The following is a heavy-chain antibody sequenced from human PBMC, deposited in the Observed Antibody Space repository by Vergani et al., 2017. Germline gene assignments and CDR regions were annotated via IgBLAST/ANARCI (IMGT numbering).Heavy chain of an antibody. V-gene: IGHV4-30-4*08. CDR1: GGSISSGDYY. CDR2: IYYSGST. D-gene: IGHD6-19*01. CDR3: AGVEGPIAVAGLFDC. J-gene: IGHJ4*02. Sequence: QVQLQESGPGLVKPSQTLSLTCTVSGGSISSGDYYWSWIRQPPGKGLEWIGYIYYSGSTYYNPSLKSRVTISVDTSKNQFSLKLSSVTAADTAVYYCAGVEGPIAVAGLFDCWGQGTLVTVSS.